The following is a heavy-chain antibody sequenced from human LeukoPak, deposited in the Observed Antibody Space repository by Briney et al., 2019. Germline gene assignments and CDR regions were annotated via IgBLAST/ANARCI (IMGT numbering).Heavy chain of an antibody. CDR1: SGSFTGYY. Sequence: PSETLSLTCTVSSGSFTGYYWTWIRQPPGEGLEWIGYVYNSEYTKYNPSLKSRVTISLDTSKSQFSLKLSSVTAADTAAYYCARTHGSSGYYVFDYWGQGTLVTVSS. CDR2: VYNSEYT. J-gene: IGHJ4*02. CDR3: ARTHGSSGYYVFDY. V-gene: IGHV4-59*01. D-gene: IGHD2-15*01.